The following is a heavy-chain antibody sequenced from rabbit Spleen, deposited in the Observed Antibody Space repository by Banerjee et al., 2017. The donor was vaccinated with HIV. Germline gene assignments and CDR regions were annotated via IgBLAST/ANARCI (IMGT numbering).Heavy chain of an antibody. Sequence: QEDLEESGGGLVKPEGSLTLTCKASGFSFSDRDVMCWVRQAPGKGLEWIACINTATGKPVYATWAKGRFTISTTSSTTVTLQMTSLTAADTATYFCARNGGMLDYKLWGPGTLVTVS. CDR2: INTATGKP. D-gene: IGHD6-1*01. CDR1: GFSFSDRDV. V-gene: IGHV1S45*01. CDR3: ARNGGMLDYKL. J-gene: IGHJ4*01.